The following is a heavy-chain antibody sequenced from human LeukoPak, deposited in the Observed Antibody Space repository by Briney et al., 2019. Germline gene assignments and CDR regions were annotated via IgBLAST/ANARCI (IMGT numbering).Heavy chain of an antibody. D-gene: IGHD3-22*01. CDR3: ARLWVVTTLYYFDY. J-gene: IGHJ4*02. CDR2: IYYSGST. V-gene: IGHV4-39*01. Sequence: PSETLSLTCTVSGGSISSSSYYWGWIRQPPGKGLEWIGSIYYSGSTYYNPSLKSRVTISVDTSKNQFSLKLSSVTAADTAVYYCARLWVVTTLYYFDYWGQGTLVTVSS. CDR1: GGSISSSSYY.